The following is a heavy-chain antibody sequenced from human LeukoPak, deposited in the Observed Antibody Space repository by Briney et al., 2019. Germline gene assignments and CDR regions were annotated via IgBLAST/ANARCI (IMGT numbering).Heavy chain of an antibody. Sequence: GGSLRLSCATSGFTFSSYAMSWLRQGPGKGLEWVSSLSGSDRTTYYADSVKGRFTISRDNSKNTLYLQMDSLRVDDTAVYYCARGRGFDSWGQGALVTISS. CDR1: GFTFSSYA. J-gene: IGHJ4*02. V-gene: IGHV3-23*01. CDR3: ARGRGFDS. CDR2: LSGSDRTT.